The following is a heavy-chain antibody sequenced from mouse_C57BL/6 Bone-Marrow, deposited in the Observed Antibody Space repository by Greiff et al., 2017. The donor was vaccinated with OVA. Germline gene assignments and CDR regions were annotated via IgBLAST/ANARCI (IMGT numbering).Heavy chain of an antibody. CDR2: IRNKANGYTT. Sequence: EVKLMESGGGLVQPGGSLSLSCAASGFTFTDYYMSWVRQPPGKALEWLGFIRNKANGYTTEYSASVKGRFTISRDNSQSILYLQMNALRAEDSATYYCARSYGSSSYYFDYWGQGTTLTVSS. J-gene: IGHJ2*01. CDR1: GFTFTDYY. CDR3: ARSYGSSSYYFDY. D-gene: IGHD1-1*01. V-gene: IGHV7-3*01.